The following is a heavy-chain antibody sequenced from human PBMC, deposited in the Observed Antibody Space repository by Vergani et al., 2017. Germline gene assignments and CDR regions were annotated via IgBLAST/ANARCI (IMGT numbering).Heavy chain of an antibody. D-gene: IGHD3-10*01. CDR3: ARHRGSGGFFPSSYFYGMDV. V-gene: IGHV4-38-2*01. CDR2: IHHSGDT. CDR1: DSSIMTNPY. J-gene: IGHJ6*02. Sequence: QVQLQESGPGLVKPSETLTPTCDVSDSSIMTNPYWGWFRQSPGKGLEWIGCIHHSGDTHYNSSLKSRVSISIVSSSKFSLSLTSVIAADTAIYYCARHRGSGGFFPSSYFYGMDVWGHGTTVTVSS.